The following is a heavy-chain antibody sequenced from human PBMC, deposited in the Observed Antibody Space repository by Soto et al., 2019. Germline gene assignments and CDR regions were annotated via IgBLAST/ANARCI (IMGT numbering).Heavy chain of an antibody. D-gene: IGHD3-22*01. CDR1: GGTFSSSA. J-gene: IGHJ4*02. Sequence: SVKVSCKASGGTFSSSAISWLRQAPGQGLEWMGGVIPIFGTANYAQKFQGRVTITADESTSTAYMELSSLRSEDTAVYYCARDATLYESSAYYYLYWGQGTLVTSPQ. CDR3: ARDATLYESSAYYYLY. CDR2: VIPIFGTA. V-gene: IGHV1-69*13.